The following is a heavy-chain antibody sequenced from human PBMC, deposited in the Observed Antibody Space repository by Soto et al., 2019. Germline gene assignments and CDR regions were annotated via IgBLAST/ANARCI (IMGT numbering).Heavy chain of an antibody. J-gene: IGHJ4*02. CDR1: GFTFSNAW. Sequence: PGGSLRLSCAASGFTFSNAWMSWVRQAPGKGLEWVGRIKSISDGGTTDYAAPVKGRFTISRDDSKNTLYLQMNSLKTEDTAVYFCTTDAPIVWGQGTLVTVSS. CDR3: TTDAPIV. CDR2: IKSISDGGTT. V-gene: IGHV3-15*01. D-gene: IGHD1-26*01.